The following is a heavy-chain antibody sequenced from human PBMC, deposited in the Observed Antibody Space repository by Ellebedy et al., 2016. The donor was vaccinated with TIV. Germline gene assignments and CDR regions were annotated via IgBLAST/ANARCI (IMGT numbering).Heavy chain of an antibody. V-gene: IGHV3-23*01. CDR2: FGVSGDSP. J-gene: IGHJ4*02. CDR3: ARGKSGTYIHHAFDY. Sequence: GESLKISCAASGFTFSNYAMSWVRQAPGRGLEWVSGFGVSGDSPYYTDSVKGRFTISSDNSKNTLYLQMNNLRAEDTAIYYWARGKSGTYIHHAFDYWGQGTLVTVSS. D-gene: IGHD1-14*01. CDR1: GFTFSNYA.